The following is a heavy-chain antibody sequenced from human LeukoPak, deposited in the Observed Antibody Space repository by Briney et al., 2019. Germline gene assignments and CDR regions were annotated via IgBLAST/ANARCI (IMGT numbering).Heavy chain of an antibody. CDR1: GFTFSSYS. Sequence: GGSLRLSCAASGFTFSSYSMNWVRQAPGEGLEWVSSISSSSSYIYYADSVKGRFTISRDNAKNSLYLQMDSLRAEDTAVYYCARSPGYYYDSSGCFDYWGQGTLVTVSS. D-gene: IGHD3-22*01. CDR3: ARSPGYYYDSSGCFDY. V-gene: IGHV3-21*01. CDR2: ISSSSSYI. J-gene: IGHJ4*02.